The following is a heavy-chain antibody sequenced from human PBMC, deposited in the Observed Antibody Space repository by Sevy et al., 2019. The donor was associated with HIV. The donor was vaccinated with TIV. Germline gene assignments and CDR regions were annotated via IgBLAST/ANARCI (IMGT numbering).Heavy chain of an antibody. Sequence: GGSLRLSCAASGFTFSSYWMSWVRQAPGKGLEWVANIKPDGSGTYYVDSVKGRFTISRDNAKNSFCLQMNTLRADDTAVYYCARSGGITDYGMDVWGPGTTVTVSS. CDR3: ARSGGITDYGMDV. V-gene: IGHV3-7*03. J-gene: IGHJ6*02. CDR2: IKPDGSGT. D-gene: IGHD3-10*01. CDR1: GFTFSSYW.